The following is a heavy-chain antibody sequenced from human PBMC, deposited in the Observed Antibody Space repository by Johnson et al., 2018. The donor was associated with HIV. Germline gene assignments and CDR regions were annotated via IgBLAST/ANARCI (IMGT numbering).Heavy chain of an antibody. CDR2: ISYDGSNK. Sequence: HVQLVESGGGVVQPGRSLRLSCAASGFTFSNYGMHWVRQAPGKGLEWVAVISYDGSNKYYADSVKGRFTISRDNSKNTLYLQMNSLRAADTAGYYCARDEPYNLHACDIWGQGTMVTFSS. V-gene: IGHV3-30*03. CDR3: ARDEPYNLHACDI. D-gene: IGHD5-24*01. CDR1: GFTFSNYG. J-gene: IGHJ3*02.